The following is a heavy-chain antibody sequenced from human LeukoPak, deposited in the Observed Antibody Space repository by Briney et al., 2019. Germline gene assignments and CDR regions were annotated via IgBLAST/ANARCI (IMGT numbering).Heavy chain of an antibody. CDR2: ITASGTAM. J-gene: IGHJ6*02. CDR3: ARRAVAGLTYYGMDV. V-gene: IGHV3-48*04. Sequence: GGSLRLSCAASGFTFSSYSMNWVRQAPGKGLEWVSHITASGTAMFYADSVKGRFTISRDNAKNSLYLQMNSLRAEDTALYYCARRAVAGLTYYGMDVWGQGTTVTVSS. CDR1: GFTFSSYS. D-gene: IGHD6-19*01.